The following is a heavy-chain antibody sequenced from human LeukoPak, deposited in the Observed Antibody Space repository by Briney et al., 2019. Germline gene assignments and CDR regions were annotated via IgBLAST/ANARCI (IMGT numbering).Heavy chain of an antibody. CDR1: GYTFSGYY. J-gene: IGHJ4*02. CDR2: INPNTGGT. CDR3: ARHHPGYDLTGYYLGY. D-gene: IGHD3-9*01. Sequence: ASVKVSCKTSGYTFSGYYIHWVRQTPGQGLEWMGWINPNTGGTNYAQKFQGRLTMTRDTSIYTAYMDLSSLTSDDTAVYYCARHHPGYDLTGYYLGYWGQGTLVTVSS. V-gene: IGHV1-2*02.